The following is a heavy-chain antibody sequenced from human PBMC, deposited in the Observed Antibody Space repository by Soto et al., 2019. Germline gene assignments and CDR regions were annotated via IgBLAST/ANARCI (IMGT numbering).Heavy chain of an antibody. Sequence: QITLKESGPTLVKPTQTLTLTCTFSGFSLSAPGEAVGWIRQPPGKALEWLALIYWSDEIHYTPSLKTRLTITKDTSRNQVVLRMTSMDPVDTATYYCAHRKGGSFDYWGQGTLVTVSS. J-gene: IGHJ4*02. CDR3: AHRKGGSFDY. D-gene: IGHD1-26*01. CDR2: IYWSDEI. CDR1: GFSLSAPGEA. V-gene: IGHV2-5*01.